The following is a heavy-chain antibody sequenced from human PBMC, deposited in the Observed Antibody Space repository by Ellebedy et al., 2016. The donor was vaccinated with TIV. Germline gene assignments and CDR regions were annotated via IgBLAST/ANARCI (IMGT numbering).Heavy chain of an antibody. CDR3: AKETLVPGYSSGWYGLDY. CDR2: ISSSSSYI. J-gene: IGHJ4*02. CDR1: GFTFSSYS. D-gene: IGHD6-19*01. V-gene: IGHV3-21*04. Sequence: GESLKISCAASGFTFSSYSMNWVRQAPGKGLEWVSSISSSSSYIYYADSVKGRFTISRDNAKNSLYLQMNSLRAEDTAVYYCAKETLVPGYSSGWYGLDYWGQGTLVTVSS.